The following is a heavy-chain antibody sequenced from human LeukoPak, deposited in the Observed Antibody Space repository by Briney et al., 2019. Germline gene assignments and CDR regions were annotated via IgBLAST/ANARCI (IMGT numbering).Heavy chain of an antibody. CDR2: FYQSWST. D-gene: IGHD3-10*01. J-gene: IGHJ4*02. Sequence: SQTLSLTCAVSGGSISSGGYSWSWIRQPPGKGLERIGYFYQSWSTYYNPSLKSRVTISVDTSKNQFSLKLYSVTAADTAVYYCASVPASGSGTYYSDYWGQGTLVTVSS. CDR1: GGSISSGGYS. CDR3: ASVPASGSGTYYSDY. V-gene: IGHV4-30-2*05.